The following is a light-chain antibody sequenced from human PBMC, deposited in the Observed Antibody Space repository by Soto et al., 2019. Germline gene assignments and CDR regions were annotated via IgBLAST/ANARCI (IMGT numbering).Light chain of an antibody. CDR3: TSYKSGSTPYV. V-gene: IGLV2-14*03. Sequence: QSVLTQPASVSGSPGQSITISCTGTSSDVGGYNYVSWYQQHPGKAPKLMIYDVSDRPSGISNRFSGSKSGNTASLTISGRQTEDEADYYCTSYKSGSTPYVFGTGTKRTVL. CDR1: SSDVGGYNY. J-gene: IGLJ1*01. CDR2: DVS.